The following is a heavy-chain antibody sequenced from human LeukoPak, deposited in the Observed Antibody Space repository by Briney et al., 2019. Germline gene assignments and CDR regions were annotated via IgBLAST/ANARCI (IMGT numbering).Heavy chain of an antibody. J-gene: IGHJ4*02. V-gene: IGHV4-4*07. CDR3: ARGGERGVPMIVVVIPFDY. CDR2: IYTSGST. Sequence: KASETLSLTCTVSGGSISSYYWSWIRQPAGKGLEWIGRIYTSGSTNYNPSLKSRVTMSVDTSKNQFSLKLSSVTAADTAVYYCARGGERGVPMIVVVIPFDYWGQGTLVTVSS. D-gene: IGHD3-22*01. CDR1: GGSISSYY.